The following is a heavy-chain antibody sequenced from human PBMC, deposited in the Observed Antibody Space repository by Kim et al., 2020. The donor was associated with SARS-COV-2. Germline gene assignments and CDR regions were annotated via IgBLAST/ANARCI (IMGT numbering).Heavy chain of an antibody. D-gene: IGHD2-15*01. Sequence: SETLSRTCTVSGGSISSSSYYWGWIRQPPGKGLEWIGSIYYSGSTYYNPSLKSRVTISVDTSKNQFSLKLSSVTAADTAVYYCARIRGRYCSGGSCYSQYYFDYWGQGTLVTVSS. CDR1: GGSISSSSYY. CDR3: ARIRGRYCSGGSCYSQYYFDY. V-gene: IGHV4-39*01. CDR2: IYYSGST. J-gene: IGHJ4*02.